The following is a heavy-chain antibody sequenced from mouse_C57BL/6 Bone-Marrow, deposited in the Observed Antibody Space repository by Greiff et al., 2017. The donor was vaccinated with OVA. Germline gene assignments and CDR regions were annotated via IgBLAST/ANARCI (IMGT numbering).Heavy chain of an antibody. D-gene: IGHD2-3*01. V-gene: IGHV1-63*01. CDR2: IYPGGGYT. Sequence: QVQLKQSGAELVRPGTSVKMSCKASGYTFTNYWIGWAKQRPGHGLEWIGDIYPGGGYTNYNEKFKGKATLTSDKSSSTADMQFSSLTSEDSAIYYCARYDGYFHWYFDVWGTGTTVTVSS. CDR1: GYTFTNYW. J-gene: IGHJ1*03. CDR3: ARYDGYFHWYFDV.